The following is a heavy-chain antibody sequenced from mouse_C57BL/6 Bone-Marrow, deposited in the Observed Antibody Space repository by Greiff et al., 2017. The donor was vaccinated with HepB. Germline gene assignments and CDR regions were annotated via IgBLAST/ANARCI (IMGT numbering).Heavy chain of an antibody. CDR3: TTQMFAY. CDR1: GFNIKDDY. J-gene: IGHJ3*01. Sequence: EVKLMESGAELVRPGASVKLSCTASGFNIKDDYMHWVKQRPEQGLEWIGWIDPENGDTEYASKFQGKATITADTSSNTAYLQLSSLTSEDTAVYYCTTQMFAYWGQGTLVTVSA. V-gene: IGHV14-4*01. CDR2: IDPENGDT.